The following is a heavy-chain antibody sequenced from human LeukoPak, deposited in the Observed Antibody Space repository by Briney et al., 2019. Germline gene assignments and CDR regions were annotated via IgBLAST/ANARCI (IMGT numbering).Heavy chain of an antibody. J-gene: IGHJ3*02. V-gene: IGHV3-73*01. Sequence: GGSLRLSCAASGFTFSGSAMHWVRQASGKGLEWVGRIRSKANSYATAYAASVKGRFTIFRDDSKNTAYLQMNSLKTEDTAVYYCTRHAERTTVTTNAFDIWGQGTMVTVSS. D-gene: IGHD4-17*01. CDR1: GFTFSGSA. CDR3: TRHAERTTVTTNAFDI. CDR2: IRSKANSYAT.